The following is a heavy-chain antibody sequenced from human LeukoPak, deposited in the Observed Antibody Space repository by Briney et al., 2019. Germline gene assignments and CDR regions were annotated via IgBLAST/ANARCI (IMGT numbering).Heavy chain of an antibody. V-gene: IGHV3-21*05. CDR3: ARVWQDYSNADY. CDR2: ISRSSAYI. D-gene: IGHD4-11*01. J-gene: IGHJ4*02. CDR1: GFTFSSFN. Sequence: GGSLRLSCAASGFTFSSFNMNWVRQAPGKGPDWVSYISRSSAYIHYADSMRGRFAISRDNAKNSLYLQMNSLRAEDTAIYYCARVWQDYSNADYWGQGTLVTVSS.